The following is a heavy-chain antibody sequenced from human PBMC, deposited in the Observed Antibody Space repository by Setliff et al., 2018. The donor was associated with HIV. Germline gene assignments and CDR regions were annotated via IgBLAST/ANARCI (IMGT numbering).Heavy chain of an antibody. Sequence: GGSLRLSCAASGFTFTDYWMHWVRQAPGKGLVWVSRINGDESSTTYADSVRGRFTISRDNSKNTLYLQMNSLRAEDTAVYYCARGPYTIDYWGQGTLVTVSS. D-gene: IGHD3-16*01. J-gene: IGHJ4*02. CDR2: INGDESST. V-gene: IGHV3-74*01. CDR1: GFTFTDYW. CDR3: ARGPYTIDY.